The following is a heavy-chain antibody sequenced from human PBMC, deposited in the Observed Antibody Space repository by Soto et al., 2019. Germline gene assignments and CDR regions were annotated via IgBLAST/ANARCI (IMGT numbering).Heavy chain of an antibody. D-gene: IGHD3-10*01. CDR1: GGSFSGYY. CDR2: INHSGST. V-gene: IGHV4-34*01. Sequence: SETLSLTCAVYGGSFSGYYWSWIRQPPGKGLEWIGEINHSGSTNYNPSLKSRVTISVDTSKNQFSLKLSSVTAADTAVYYCAREDSGGTGNYGSGSYYGGYYYYGMDVWGQGTTVTVSS. J-gene: IGHJ6*02. CDR3: AREDSGGTGNYGSGSYYGGYYYYGMDV.